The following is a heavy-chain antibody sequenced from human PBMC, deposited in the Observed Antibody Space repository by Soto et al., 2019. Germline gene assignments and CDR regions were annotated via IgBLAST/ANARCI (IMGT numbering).Heavy chain of an antibody. CDR1: GGSISSGGYS. J-gene: IGHJ4*02. V-gene: IGHV4-30-2*01. CDR2: IYHSGST. D-gene: IGHD5-18*01. CDR3: ARGHVDTAMVTFFDY. Sequence: QLQLQESGSGLVKPSQTLSLTCAVSGGSISSGGYSWSWIRQPPGKGLEWIVYIYHSGSTYYNPSLKSRVTISVDRSKNQFSLKLSSVTAADTAVYYCARGHVDTAMVTFFDYWGQGTLVTVSS.